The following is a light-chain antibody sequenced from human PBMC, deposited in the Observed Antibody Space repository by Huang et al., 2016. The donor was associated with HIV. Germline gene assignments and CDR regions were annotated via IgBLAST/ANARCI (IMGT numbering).Light chain of an antibody. V-gene: IGKV3-15*01. CDR1: RSVSSN. CDR2: GSS. J-gene: IGKJ4*01. CDR3: QQYNNWLLS. Sequence: IVMTQSPATLSVSPGERVTVSCRANRSVSSNLAWYQQRPGQAPRLRIYGSSTRAPGIPARFSGSGSGTDFSLTISSLQSEDFALYYCQQYNNWLLSFGGGTMVDI.